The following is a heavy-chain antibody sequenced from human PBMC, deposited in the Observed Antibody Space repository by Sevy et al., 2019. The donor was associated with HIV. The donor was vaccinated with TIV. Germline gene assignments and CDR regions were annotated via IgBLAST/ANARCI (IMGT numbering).Heavy chain of an antibody. CDR1: GGSLSSGSYY. CDR2: ISYIGST. D-gene: IGHD6-13*01. V-gene: IGHV4-61*01. CDR3: VRDRIAAAGGYFDN. Sequence: SETLSLTCTVSGGSLSSGSYYWIWIRQPPGKGLEWIGYISYIGSTNYNPSLKSRVTISVDTSKNQLSLRLTSVTAADTAVYYCVRDRIAAAGGYFDNWGQGTLVTVSS. J-gene: IGHJ4*02.